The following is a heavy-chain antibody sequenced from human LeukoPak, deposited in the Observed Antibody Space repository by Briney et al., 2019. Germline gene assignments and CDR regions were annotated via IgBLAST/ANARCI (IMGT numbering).Heavy chain of an antibody. CDR2: INSDGSTT. CDR1: GFTFSSYW. J-gene: IGHJ4*02. Sequence: GGSLRLSCGASGFTFSSYWMHWVRQAPGKGLVWISRINSDGSTTSYADSVKGRFTISRDNAKNTLCLQTNSLRAEDTAVYYCARGNYYGQDCWGQGTLVTVSS. CDR3: ARGNYYGQDC. D-gene: IGHD3-10*01. V-gene: IGHV3-74*01.